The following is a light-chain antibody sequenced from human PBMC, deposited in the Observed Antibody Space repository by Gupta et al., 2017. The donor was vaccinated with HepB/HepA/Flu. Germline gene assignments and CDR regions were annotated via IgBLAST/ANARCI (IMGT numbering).Light chain of an antibody. CDR2: DVS. J-gene: IGLJ2*01. V-gene: IGLV2-14*03. CDR1: SSDVGGYNY. Sequence: QSALTQPASVSGSPGQSITISCPGTSSDVGGYNYVSWYQQHPGKAPKLMIYDVSSRPAGVSNRFSGSKSGNTASLTISVLQAEDEADYYCSSYRSDSAVVFGGGTKLTVL. CDR3: SSYRSDSAVV.